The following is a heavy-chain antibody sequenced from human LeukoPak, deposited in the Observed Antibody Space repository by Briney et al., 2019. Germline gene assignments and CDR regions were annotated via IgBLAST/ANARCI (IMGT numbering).Heavy chain of an antibody. J-gene: IGHJ4*02. D-gene: IGHD3-10*01. CDR2: IYHSGST. V-gene: IGHV4-38-2*02. CDR3: ARGPLYDHSESFDY. Sequence: PSETLSLTCTVSGYSLSSGYYWGWIRQPPGKGLEWIGSIYHSGSTYYNPSLKSRVTISVDTSKNQFSLKLSSVTAADTAVYYCARGPLYDHSESFDYWGQGTLVTVSS. CDR1: GYSLSSGYY.